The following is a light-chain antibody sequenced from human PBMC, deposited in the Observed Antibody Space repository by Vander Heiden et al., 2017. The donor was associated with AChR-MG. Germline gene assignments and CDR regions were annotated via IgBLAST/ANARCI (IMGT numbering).Light chain of an antibody. CDR3: LLAYSGARV. J-gene: IGLJ3*02. Sequence: QAVVTQQPSVPVSPAVTVTLTCGSSTGAVTSGQFPYWLQQKAGQAPRTLVYDTNNKLPWTPARFSGSLLGAKAALTLSGAQPEDEADYYCLLAYSGARVFGGGTKVTVL. V-gene: IGLV7-46*01. CDR1: TGAVTSGQF. CDR2: DTN.